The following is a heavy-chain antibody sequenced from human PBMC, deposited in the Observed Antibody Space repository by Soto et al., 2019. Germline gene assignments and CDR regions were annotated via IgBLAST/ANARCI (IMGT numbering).Heavy chain of an antibody. J-gene: IGHJ4*02. CDR1: GFTFSTYA. V-gene: IGHV3-30-3*01. CDR2: ILYDGSRT. D-gene: IGHD1-26*01. Sequence: QAQLVESGGGVVQPGRSLRLSCAASGFTFSTYAMHWVRQAPGKGLEWVAVILYDGSRTYYADSVKGRFTISRDNSKNTLYLEMNSLRDEDTAVYFCARDRADDYYRRYFDSWGQGTLVTVSS. CDR3: ARDRADDYYRRYFDS.